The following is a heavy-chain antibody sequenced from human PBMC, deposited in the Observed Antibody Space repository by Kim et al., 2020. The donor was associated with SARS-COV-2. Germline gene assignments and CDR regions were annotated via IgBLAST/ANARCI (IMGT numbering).Heavy chain of an antibody. V-gene: IGHV3-23*01. CDR1: GFTFSSFA. Sequence: GGSLRLSFVASGFTFSSFAMSWVRQGPGQGLEWVSIIGGGGATAYYADSVKGRFTISRDNSKDTLYLQMSSLRAEDTAVYYCARRQPTLHFDYWGQGALVTVSS. J-gene: IGHJ4*02. CDR2: IGGGGATA. D-gene: IGHD1-26*01. CDR3: ARRQPTLHFDY.